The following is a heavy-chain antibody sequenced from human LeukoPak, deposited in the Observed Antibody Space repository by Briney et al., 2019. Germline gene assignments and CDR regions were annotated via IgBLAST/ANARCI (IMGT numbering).Heavy chain of an antibody. CDR3: TKLHGS. CDR1: GDSVYSTSAA. V-gene: IGHV6-1*01. J-gene: IGHJ5*02. D-gene: IGHD4-23*01. CDR2: IYFRSRWYS. Sequence: SQTLSLTCAISGDSVYSTSAAWNWIRQSPSRGLEWLGRIYFRSRWYSDYALSVKSRIIINPDTAKNQFSLQLNSVTPEDTAVYYCTKLHGSWGQGTLVTVAS.